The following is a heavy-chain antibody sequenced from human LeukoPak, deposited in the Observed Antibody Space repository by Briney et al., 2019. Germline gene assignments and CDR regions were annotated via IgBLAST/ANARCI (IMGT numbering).Heavy chain of an antibody. Sequence: PSETLSLTCAVYGGSFSGYYWSWIRQPPGKGLEWIGEINHSGSTNYNPSLKSRVTISVDTSKNQFSLKLSSVTAADTAVYYCARYDSSGGICDYWGQGTLVTVSS. CDR1: GGSFSGYY. CDR3: ARYDSSGGICDY. CDR2: INHSGST. V-gene: IGHV4-34*01. J-gene: IGHJ4*02. D-gene: IGHD3-22*01.